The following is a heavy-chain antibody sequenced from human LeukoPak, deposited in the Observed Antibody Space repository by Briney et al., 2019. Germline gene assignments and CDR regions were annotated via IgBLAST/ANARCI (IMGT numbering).Heavy chain of an antibody. CDR2: IIPIFGTA. CDR3: ARVAAGTGFL. CDR1: GGTFSSYA. Sequence: ASVKVSCKASGGTFSSYAISWVRQAPGQGLEWMGGIIPIFGTANYAQKFQGRVTITADKSTSAAYMELSSLRSEDTAVCYCARVAAGTGFLWGQGTLVTVSS. V-gene: IGHV1-69*06. D-gene: IGHD6-13*01. J-gene: IGHJ4*02.